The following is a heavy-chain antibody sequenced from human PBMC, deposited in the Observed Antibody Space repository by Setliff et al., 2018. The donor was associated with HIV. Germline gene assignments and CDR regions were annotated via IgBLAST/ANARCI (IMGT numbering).Heavy chain of an antibody. CDR3: ARAYNVYDYRFDSSGYDY. V-gene: IGHV3-53*01. J-gene: IGHJ4*02. D-gene: IGHD3-22*01. CDR2: IYSDGST. CDR1: GFTVSGSY. Sequence: GGSLRLSCAASGFTVSGSYMSWVRQAPGKGLEWVSTIYSDGSTYHADSVKGRFIASTDNAKNSLFLEMNSLKAEDTAVYYCARAYNVYDYRFDSSGYDYWGQGTLVTVSS.